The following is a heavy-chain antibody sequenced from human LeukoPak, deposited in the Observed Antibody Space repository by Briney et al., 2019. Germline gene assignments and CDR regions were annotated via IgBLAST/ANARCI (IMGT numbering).Heavy chain of an antibody. Sequence: SVKVSCKASGGTFSSYAISWVRQAPGQGLEWMGGIIPIFGTANYAQKFQGRVTITADESTSTAYMELSSLRSEDTAVYYCARGRRDYVWGSYRYTGYFDYWGQGTLVTVSS. CDR2: IIPIFGTA. CDR1: GGTFSSYA. J-gene: IGHJ4*02. V-gene: IGHV1-69*13. D-gene: IGHD3-16*02. CDR3: ARGRRDYVWGSYRYTGYFDY.